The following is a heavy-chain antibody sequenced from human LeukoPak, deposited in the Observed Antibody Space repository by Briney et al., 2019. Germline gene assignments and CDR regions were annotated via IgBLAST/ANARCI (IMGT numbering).Heavy chain of an antibody. CDR3: EPTYCYGSGILN. CDR1: GFTFSSHG. D-gene: IGHD3-10*01. Sequence: GRSLRLSCAASGFTFSSHGMHRVRHAPGMGLEWVALISFDGSNEYYADSVKGRFTISRDNAKNTLYLQVNSLRAEDTAVYYCEPTYCYGSGILNWGQGTLVTVSS. V-gene: IGHV3-30*03. CDR2: ISFDGSNE. J-gene: IGHJ4*02.